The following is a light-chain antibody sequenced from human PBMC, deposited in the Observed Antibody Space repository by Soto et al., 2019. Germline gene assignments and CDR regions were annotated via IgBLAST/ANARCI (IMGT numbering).Light chain of an antibody. CDR2: GAS. CDR1: QSVGSK. CDR3: QQYNNWPPT. V-gene: IGKV3-15*01. J-gene: IGKJ1*01. Sequence: EIVMTQSPATMSVSPGEKATLSCRASQSVGSKLAWYWQKPGQSPRLLIYGASTRATGVPARFSGGGSGTEFTLTISSLQSEDFAIYYCQQYNNWPPTFGQGTKVDI.